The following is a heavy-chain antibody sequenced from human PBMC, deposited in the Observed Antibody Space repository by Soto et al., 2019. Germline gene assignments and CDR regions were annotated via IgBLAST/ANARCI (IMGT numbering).Heavy chain of an antibody. CDR2: ISYDGSNK. J-gene: IGHJ5*02. D-gene: IGHD3-10*01. CDR3: AKDAISMVRGTNNWFDP. Sequence: GGSLRLSCAASGFTFSSYGMHWVRQAPGKGLEWVAVISYDGSNKYYADSVKGRFTISRDNSKNTLYLQMNSLRAEDTAVYYCAKDAISMVRGTNNWFDPWGQGTLVTVSS. V-gene: IGHV3-30*18. CDR1: GFTFSSYG.